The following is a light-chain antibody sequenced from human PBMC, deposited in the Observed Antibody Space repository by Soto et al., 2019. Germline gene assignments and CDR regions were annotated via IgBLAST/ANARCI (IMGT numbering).Light chain of an antibody. CDR3: CSYAGGSNV. J-gene: IGLJ1*01. Sequence: ALTQPASVSESPGQSITISCTGTSSDVGSYEFVSWYQQYPGKAPKLMIYEGSKRPSGVSDRFSGSKSGNTASLTISGLQAEDEADYFCCSYAGGSNVFGAGTKVTAL. V-gene: IGLV2-23*03. CDR2: EGS. CDR1: SSDVGSYEF.